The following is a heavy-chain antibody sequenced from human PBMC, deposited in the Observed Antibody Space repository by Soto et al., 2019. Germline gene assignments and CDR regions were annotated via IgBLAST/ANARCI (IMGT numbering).Heavy chain of an antibody. Sequence: QVQLVQSGAEVQKPGSSVKVSCEASGGTFSSCAFNWVRQAPGQGLQWMGGVIPVSATTNYAQKFQGRVTITADKFTSTAYMELSSLRSEDTAVYFCAIGYTTGWYTSFDFWGQGTLVTVSS. CDR1: GGTFSSCA. CDR3: AIGYTTGWYTSFDF. D-gene: IGHD6-19*01. CDR2: VIPVSATT. V-gene: IGHV1-69*06. J-gene: IGHJ4*02.